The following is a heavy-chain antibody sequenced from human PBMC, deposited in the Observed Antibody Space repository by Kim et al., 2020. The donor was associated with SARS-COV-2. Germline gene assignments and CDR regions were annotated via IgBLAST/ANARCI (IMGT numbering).Heavy chain of an antibody. CDR3: ARLKRLPIFVVVIEGPFD. J-gene: IGHJ3*01. CDR1: GYSFPRYL. Sequence: GESLKLSCKGSGYSFPRYLIGWVRPMPGKGLAWMGIIYPGYSDTRYSPSFQGQVPLSADKSISTASLQWLSLKASDTAMSYCARLKRLPIFVVVIEGPFD. V-gene: IGHV5-51*01. CDR2: IYPGYSDT. D-gene: IGHD3-3*01.